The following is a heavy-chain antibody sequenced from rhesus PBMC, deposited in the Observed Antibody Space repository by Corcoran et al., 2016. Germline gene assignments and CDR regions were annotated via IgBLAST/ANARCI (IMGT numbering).Heavy chain of an antibody. CDR2: ISYSGSP. CDR3: ARQTTVGDHWYFDI. J-gene: IGHJ2*01. V-gene: IGHV4-122*02. Sequence: QVQLQESGPGLVKPSETLSLACTVSGGSISSGYYYWSWIRQAPGKGLEGIGNISYSGSPSYSPSLKSRVTISRDTSNNQFSLRLSSVTAADTALYYCARQTTVGDHWYFDIWGPCTPITISS. D-gene: IGHD4-29*01. CDR1: GGSISSGYYY.